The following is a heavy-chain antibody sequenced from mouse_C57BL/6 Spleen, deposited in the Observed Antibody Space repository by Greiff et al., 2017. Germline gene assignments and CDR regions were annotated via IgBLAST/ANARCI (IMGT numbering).Heavy chain of an antibody. J-gene: IGHJ2*01. D-gene: IGHD4-1*01. Sequence: QVQLQQSGAELVRPGASVTLSCKASGYTFTDYEIHWVKQTPVHGLEWIGAIDPETGGTAYNQKFKGKAILTADKSSSAAYMELRSLTSEDSAVYYCTRWEVYFDYWGQGTTLTVSS. CDR1: GYTFTDYE. CDR2: IDPETGGT. CDR3: TRWEVYFDY. V-gene: IGHV1-15*01.